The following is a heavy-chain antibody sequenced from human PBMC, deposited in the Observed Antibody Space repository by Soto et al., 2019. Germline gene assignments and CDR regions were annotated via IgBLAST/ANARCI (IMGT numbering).Heavy chain of an antibody. Sequence: QVQLMESGGGVVQPGRSLRLSCAASGFTFSSYGMHWVRQAPGKGLEWVAVISYDGSNKYYADSVKGRFTISRDNSKNTLYLQMNSLRAEDTAVYYCAKIITGTGFDYWGPGTLVTVSS. CDR1: GFTFSSYG. J-gene: IGHJ4*02. CDR2: ISYDGSNK. CDR3: AKIITGTGFDY. V-gene: IGHV3-30*18. D-gene: IGHD1-20*01.